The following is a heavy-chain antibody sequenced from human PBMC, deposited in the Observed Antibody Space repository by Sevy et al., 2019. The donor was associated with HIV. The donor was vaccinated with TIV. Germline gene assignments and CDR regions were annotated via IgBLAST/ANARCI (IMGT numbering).Heavy chain of an antibody. J-gene: IGHJ4*02. CDR2: ISNSGSTI. V-gene: IGHV3-48*03. D-gene: IGHD4-17*01. CDR1: GFTFSSYE. Sequence: GGSLRLSCTASGFTFSSYEMNWVRQAPGKGLEWVSYISNSGSTIHYSYPVKGRFTISRENAKNSLYLQMNSLRAEDTAVYYCARDLPPSATTVPHFDYWGRGTLVTVSS. CDR3: ARDLPPSATTVPHFDY.